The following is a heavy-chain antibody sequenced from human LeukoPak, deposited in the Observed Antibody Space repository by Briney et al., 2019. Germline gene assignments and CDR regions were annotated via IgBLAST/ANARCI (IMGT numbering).Heavy chain of an antibody. D-gene: IGHD3-10*01. Sequence: GGSLRLSCAASGFTFSSYGMHWVRQAPGKGLEWVAVISYDGSNKYYADSVKGRFTISRDNSKNTLYLQMNRLRAEDTAVYYCAKDYRGIAARSLFDYWGEGTLVTVSS. CDR3: AKDYRGIAARSLFDY. V-gene: IGHV3-30*18. J-gene: IGHJ4*02. CDR2: ISYDGSNK. CDR1: GFTFSSYG.